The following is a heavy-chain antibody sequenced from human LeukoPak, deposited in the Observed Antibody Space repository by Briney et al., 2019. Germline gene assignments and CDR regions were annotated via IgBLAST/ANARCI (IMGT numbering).Heavy chain of an antibody. V-gene: IGHV3-23*01. Sequence: PGGSLRLSCAASGFTFSSYAKSWVRQAPGKGLEWVSAISGSGGSTYYADSVKGRFTISRDNSKNTLYLQMNSLRAEDTAVYYCAKEIYYYASGTYLRYFDYWGQGTLVTVSS. CDR3: AKEIYYYASGTYLRYFDY. J-gene: IGHJ4*02. D-gene: IGHD3-10*01. CDR2: ISGSGGST. CDR1: GFTFSSYA.